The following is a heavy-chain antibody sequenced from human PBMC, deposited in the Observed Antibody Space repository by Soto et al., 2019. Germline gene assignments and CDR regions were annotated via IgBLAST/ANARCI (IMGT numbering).Heavy chain of an antibody. CDR2: INPSGGST. D-gene: IGHD3-9*01. V-gene: IGHV1-46*01. CDR1: GYTFTSYY. Sequence: ASVNVSCKSSGYTFTSYYMHWVRQAPGQGLECMGIINPSGGSTSYAQKFQGRVTMTRDTSTSTVYMELSSLRSEDTAVYYCARGGRYDILTGYPFYGMDVWGQGTTVTVSS. CDR3: ARGGRYDILTGYPFYGMDV. J-gene: IGHJ6*02.